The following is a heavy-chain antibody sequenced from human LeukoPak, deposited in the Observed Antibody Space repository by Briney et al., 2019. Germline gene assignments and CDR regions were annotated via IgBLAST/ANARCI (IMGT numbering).Heavy chain of an antibody. CDR2: IKQDGSEI. CDR3: AMAGGNIN. Sequence: GGSLRLSCAASGFTFSNYWMSWVRQAPGKELEWVANIKQDGSEIYYVDSVKGRFTISRDNSKNTLYLQMNSLRAEDTAVYYCAMAGGNINWGQGTLVTVSS. J-gene: IGHJ4*02. CDR1: GFTFSNYW. V-gene: IGHV3-7*03. D-gene: IGHD6-19*01.